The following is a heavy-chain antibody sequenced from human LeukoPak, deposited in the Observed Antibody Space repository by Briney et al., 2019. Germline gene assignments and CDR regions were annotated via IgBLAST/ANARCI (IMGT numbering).Heavy chain of an antibody. CDR2: ISSSSSYI. V-gene: IGHV3-21*01. Sequence: GGSLRLSCAASGFTFSSYSMNWVRPAPGKGLEWVSSISSSSSYIYYADSVKGRFTISRDNAKNSLYLQMNSLRAEDTAVYYCARYSGSYYDYYYYMDVWGKGTTVTVSS. CDR1: GFTFSSYS. D-gene: IGHD1-26*01. CDR3: ARYSGSYYDYYYYMDV. J-gene: IGHJ6*03.